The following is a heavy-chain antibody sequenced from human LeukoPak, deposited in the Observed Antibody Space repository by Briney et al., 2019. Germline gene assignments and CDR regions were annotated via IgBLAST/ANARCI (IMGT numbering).Heavy chain of an antibody. J-gene: IGHJ4*02. V-gene: IGHV4-39*01. D-gene: IGHD5-24*01. Sequence: SETLSLTCTVSGGSISGSSYYWGWIRQPPGKGLEWIGSIYYSGSTYYNPSLKSRVTISVDTSKNQFSLKLSSVTAADTAVYYCARVEMATAYWGQGTLVTVSS. CDR3: ARVEMATAY. CDR1: GGSISGSSYY. CDR2: IYYSGST.